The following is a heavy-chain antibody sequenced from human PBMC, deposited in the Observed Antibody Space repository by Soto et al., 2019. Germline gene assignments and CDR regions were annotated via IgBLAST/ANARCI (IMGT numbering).Heavy chain of an antibody. CDR3: ARSIVVVTALDC. V-gene: IGHV1-3*01. CDR2: INAGNGNT. CDR1: GYTFTSYA. D-gene: IGHD2-21*02. Sequence: ASVNVSCKASGYTFTSYAMHWVRQAPGQRLEWMGWINAGNGNTKYSQKFQGRVTITRDTSASTAYMELSSLRSEDTAVYYCARSIVVVTALDCWGQGTLVTVSS. J-gene: IGHJ4*02.